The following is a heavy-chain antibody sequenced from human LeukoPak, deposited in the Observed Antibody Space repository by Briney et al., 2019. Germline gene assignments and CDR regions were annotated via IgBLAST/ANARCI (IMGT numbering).Heavy chain of an antibody. CDR3: ARRLSYYYYTDV. J-gene: IGHJ6*03. D-gene: IGHD3-16*01. CDR2: IYYSGRT. Sequence: PSETLTLTCTVSGGSISSGTYYWGWNPQPPGKGLEWNVSIYYSGRTYYNSSLKSLATTSVDTSKTQYSQKLSSMTAAATALYYCARRLSYYYYTDVWGEGTTVTVSS. CDR1: GGSISSGTYY. V-gene: IGHV4-39*01.